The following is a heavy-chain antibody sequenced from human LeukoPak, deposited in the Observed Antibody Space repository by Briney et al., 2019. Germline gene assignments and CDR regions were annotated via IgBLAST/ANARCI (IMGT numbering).Heavy chain of an antibody. CDR3: ARADIVVVTAIRPRAYNWFDP. J-gene: IGHJ5*02. D-gene: IGHD2-21*02. Sequence: ASVKVSCKASGYTFTGYYIHWVRQAPGQGLEWMGWINPNSGGTTYAQKFQGRVTMTRDTSISTAYMELSRLRSDDTAVYYCARADIVVVTAIRPRAYNWFDPWGQGTLVTVSS. CDR2: INPNSGGT. CDR1: GYTFTGYY. V-gene: IGHV1-2*02.